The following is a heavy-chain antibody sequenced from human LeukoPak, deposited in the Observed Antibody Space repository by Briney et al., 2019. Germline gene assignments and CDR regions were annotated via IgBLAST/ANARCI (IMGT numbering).Heavy chain of an antibody. D-gene: IGHD3-16*01. CDR1: GYTFRSFG. V-gene: IGHV1-18*01. CDR3: ARVDWGLLRLGWFDP. J-gene: IGHJ5*02. Sequence: GASVKVSCKAPGYTFRSFGISWVRQAPGQGLEWMGWISAYNGNTNYAQKIQGRVTMTTDTSTSTAYMELRSLRSDDTAVYYFARVDWGLLRLGWFDPWGQGTLVTVSS. CDR2: ISAYNGNT.